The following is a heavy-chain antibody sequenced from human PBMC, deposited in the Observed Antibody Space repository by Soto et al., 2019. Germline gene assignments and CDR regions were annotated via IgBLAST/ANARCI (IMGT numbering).Heavy chain of an antibody. J-gene: IGHJ4*02. V-gene: IGHV4-39*07. D-gene: IGHD3-3*02. CDR3: AARHFWSGPWTHTRLDY. CDR2: IYYSGST. Sequence: SETLSLTCTVSGGSISSSSYYWGWIRQPPGKGLEWIGSIYYSGSTNYNPSLTSRVTISVDKSKNHFSLKLTSVTAADTAVYYCAARHFWSGPWTHTRLDYWGQGTLVTVSS. CDR1: GGSISSSSYY.